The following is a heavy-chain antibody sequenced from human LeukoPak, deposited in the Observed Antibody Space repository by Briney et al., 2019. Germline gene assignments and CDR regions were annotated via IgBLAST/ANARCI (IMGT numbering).Heavy chain of an antibody. D-gene: IGHD5-18*01. J-gene: IGHJ6*03. CDR2: IIPILGIA. CDR1: GGTFSSYA. CDR3: ARASNGYSYGYPSYYYMDV. V-gene: IGHV1-69*04. Sequence: SVKVSCKASGGTFSSYAISWVRQAPGQGLEWMGRIIPILGIANYAQKFQGRVTITADKSTSTAYMELSSLRYEDTAVYYCARASNGYSYGYPSYYYMDVWGKGTTVTVSS.